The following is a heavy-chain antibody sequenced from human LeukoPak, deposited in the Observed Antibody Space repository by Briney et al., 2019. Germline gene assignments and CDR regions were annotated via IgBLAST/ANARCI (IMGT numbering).Heavy chain of an antibody. J-gene: IGHJ4*02. CDR2: INPNSGGT. D-gene: IGHD5-18*01. V-gene: IGHV1-2*02. CDR1: GYTFTGYY. Sequence: ASVKVSCKASGYTFTGYYMHWVPQAPRQRLEWMRWINPNSGGTNYAQKFQGRVTMTRDTSISTAYMELSRLRSDDTAVYYCAREVQLWLEGGDYWGQGTLVTVSS. CDR3: AREVQLWLEGGDY.